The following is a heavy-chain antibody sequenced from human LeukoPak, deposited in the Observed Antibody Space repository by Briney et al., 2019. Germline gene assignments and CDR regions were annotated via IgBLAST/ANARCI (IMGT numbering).Heavy chain of an antibody. CDR3: ARGPYDSSGYFDY. Sequence: PSETLSLTCTVSGGSISSHYWSWIRQPPGKGLEWIGYIYYSGSTNYNPSLKSRVTISVDTSKNQFSLKLSSVTAADTAVYYCARGPYDSSGYFDYWGQGTLVTVSS. D-gene: IGHD3-22*01. CDR2: IYYSGST. CDR1: GGSISSHY. J-gene: IGHJ4*02. V-gene: IGHV4-59*11.